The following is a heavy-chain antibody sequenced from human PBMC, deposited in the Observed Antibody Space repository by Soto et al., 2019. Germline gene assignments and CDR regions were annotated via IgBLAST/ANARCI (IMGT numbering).Heavy chain of an antibody. CDR1: GFTFSSYS. CDR3: ASFDWLLYDY. D-gene: IGHD3-9*01. Sequence: EVQLVESGGGLVKPGGSLRLSCAASGFTFSSYSMNWVRKAPGKGLEWVSSISSSSSYIYYADSVKGRFTISRDNAKNSLYLQMNSLRAEDTAVYYCASFDWLLYDYWGQGTLVTVSS. CDR2: ISSSSSYI. J-gene: IGHJ4*02. V-gene: IGHV3-21*01.